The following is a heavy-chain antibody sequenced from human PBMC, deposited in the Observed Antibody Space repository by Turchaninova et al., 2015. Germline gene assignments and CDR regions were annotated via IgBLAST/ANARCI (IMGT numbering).Heavy chain of an antibody. CDR1: DGSTPSSPFS. J-gene: IGHJ5*02. Sequence: QLHLPDSGPRRVQPTEALSLTASSFDGSTPSSPFSWGSIRHPPGPGLEWIGSFSYSGTTYYTPSLKRRVTISVDTSKNHFSLNLSSVTAADTAVYYCVRLPTGYPNWFDPWGQGTLVTVSS. CDR2: FSYSGTT. CDR3: VRLPTGYPNWFDP. V-gene: IGHV4-39*01. D-gene: IGHD3-9*01.